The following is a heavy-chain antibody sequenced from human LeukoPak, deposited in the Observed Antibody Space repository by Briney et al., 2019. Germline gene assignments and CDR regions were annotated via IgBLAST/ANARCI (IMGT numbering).Heavy chain of an antibody. CDR3: ARGIQLWLHYFDY. Sequence: SETLSLTCTVSGGSISSGGYYWSWIRQHPGKGLEWIGYIYYSGSTYYNPSLKSRVTISVDTSKNQSSLKLSSVTAADTAVYYCARGIQLWLHYFDYWGQGTLVTVSS. CDR2: IYYSGST. D-gene: IGHD5-18*01. V-gene: IGHV4-31*03. J-gene: IGHJ4*02. CDR1: GGSISSGGYY.